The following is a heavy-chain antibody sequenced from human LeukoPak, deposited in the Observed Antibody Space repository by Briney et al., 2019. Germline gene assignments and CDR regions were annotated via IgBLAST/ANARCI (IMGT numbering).Heavy chain of an antibody. V-gene: IGHV1-2*02. D-gene: IGHD6-13*01. J-gene: IGHJ4*02. CDR3: ARGVGAAGYSFDY. CDR1: GYTFTGYY. CDR2: INPNSGGT. Sequence: ASVKVSCKASGYTFTGYYMHWVRQAPGQGLEWMGWINPNSGGTNSAQEFQGRVTMTRDTSISTAYMELSRLTSDDTAVYYCARGVGAAGYSFDYWGRGTLVMVSP.